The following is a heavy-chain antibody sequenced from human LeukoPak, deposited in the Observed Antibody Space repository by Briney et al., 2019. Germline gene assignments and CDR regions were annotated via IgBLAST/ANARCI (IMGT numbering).Heavy chain of an antibody. CDR2: IYYSGST. D-gene: IGHD1-1*01. CDR3: ARDRYIHWYFDL. Sequence: PSETLSLTCAVSGGSISSGGYSWSWIRQPPGKGLEWLGYIYYSGSTSYNPSFKNRVLISVDTSKNQFSLEVTSVTAADTAVYYCARDRYIHWYFDLWGRGTLVTVSS. CDR1: GGSISSGGYS. J-gene: IGHJ2*01. V-gene: IGHV4-30-4*07.